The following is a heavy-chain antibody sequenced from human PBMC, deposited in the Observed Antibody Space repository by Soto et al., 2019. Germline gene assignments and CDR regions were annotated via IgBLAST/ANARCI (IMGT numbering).Heavy chain of an antibody. CDR1: GFTFTGYS. V-gene: IGHV3-21*06. CDR2: ISSTTNYI. J-gene: IGHJ4*02. Sequence: GGSLRLSCAASGFTFTGYSMNWVRQAPGKGLEWVSSISSTTNYIYYGDSMKGRFTIPRDNAKNSLYLEMNSLRAEDTAVYYCARESEDLTSNFDYWGQGTLVTVSS. CDR3: ARESEDLTSNFDY.